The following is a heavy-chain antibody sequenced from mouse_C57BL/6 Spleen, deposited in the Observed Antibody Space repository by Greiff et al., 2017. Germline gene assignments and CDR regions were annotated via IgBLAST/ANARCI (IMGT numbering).Heavy chain of an antibody. Sequence: VQLQQSGGGLVQPGGSLSLSCAASGFTFTDYYMSWVRQPPGKALEWLGFIRNKANGYTTEYSASVKGRFTISRDNSQSILYLQMNALRAEDSATYYCARYPKWGFDYWGQGTTLTVSS. J-gene: IGHJ2*01. CDR2: IRNKANGYTT. CDR3: ARYPKWGFDY. CDR1: GFTFTDYY. V-gene: IGHV7-3*01.